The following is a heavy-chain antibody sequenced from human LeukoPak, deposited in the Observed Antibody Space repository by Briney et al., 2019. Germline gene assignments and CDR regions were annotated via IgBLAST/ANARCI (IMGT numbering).Heavy chain of an antibody. D-gene: IGHD1-26*01. V-gene: IGHV3-72*01. J-gene: IGHJ3*02. CDR3: ASPVGATTVRAFDI. Sequence: GGSLRLSCAASGFIFSDHYMDWARQAPGKGLEWVGRTRNEANIYTTKYAASVKGRFTISRDDSKNSLYLQMNSLKTEDTAVYYCASPVGATTVRAFDIWGQGTMVTVSS. CDR2: TRNEANIYTT. CDR1: GFIFSDHY.